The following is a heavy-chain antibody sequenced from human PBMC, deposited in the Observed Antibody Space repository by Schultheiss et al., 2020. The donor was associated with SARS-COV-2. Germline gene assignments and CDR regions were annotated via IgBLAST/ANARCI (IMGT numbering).Heavy chain of an antibody. Sequence: SETLSLTCTVSGGSISSYYWSWIRQPAGKGLEWIGRIYTSGSTNYNPSLKSRVTMSVDTSKNQFSLKLSSVTAADTAVYYCARGRYCSSTSCYFYYYYYYMDVWGKGTTVTVSS. D-gene: IGHD2-2*01. CDR3: ARGRYCSSTSCYFYYYYYYMDV. V-gene: IGHV4-4*07. CDR2: IYTSGST. CDR1: GGSISSYY. J-gene: IGHJ6*03.